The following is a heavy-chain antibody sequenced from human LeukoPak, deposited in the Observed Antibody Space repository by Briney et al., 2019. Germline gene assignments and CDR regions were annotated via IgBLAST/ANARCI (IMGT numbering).Heavy chain of an antibody. CDR1: GYTFTGYY. J-gene: IGHJ4*02. CDR3: WGDRRYSGSYPLGY. CDR2: INPNSGGT. D-gene: IGHD1-26*01. Sequence: GASVKVSCKASGYTFTGYYMNRVRQAPGQGLEWMGRINPNSGGTNYAQKFQGRVTMTRDTSISTAYMELSRLRAADTAVFYCWGDRRYSGSYPLGYWGQGTLVTVSS. V-gene: IGHV1-2*06.